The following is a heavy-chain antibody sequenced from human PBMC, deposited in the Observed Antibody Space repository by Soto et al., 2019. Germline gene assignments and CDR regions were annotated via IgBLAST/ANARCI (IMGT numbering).Heavy chain of an antibody. V-gene: IGHV2-5*02. D-gene: IGHD1-1*01. J-gene: IGHJ4*02. CDR2: IYWDDDK. CDR1: GFSLTTRPVG. Sequence: QITLKESGPTLVKPTQTLTLTCTFSGFSLTTRPVGVGWIRQPPGQALECLALIYWDDDKRYNPSLKTRVTITKYTSKNQVVLTMTNMDPVDTATYYCAHRQLYNGAWNEGTFDYWGQGALVTVSS. CDR3: AHRQLYNGAWNEGTFDY.